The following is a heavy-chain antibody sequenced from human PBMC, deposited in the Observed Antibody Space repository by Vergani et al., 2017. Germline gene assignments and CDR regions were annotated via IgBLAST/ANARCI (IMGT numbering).Heavy chain of an antibody. V-gene: IGHV3-43*02. CDR1: GFTFDDYS. CDR2: ISGDGGST. J-gene: IGHJ6*02. Sequence: EVQLVESGGGVVQPGGSLRLSCAASGFTFDDYSMHWVRQAPGKGLEWGVLISGDGGSTYYADSVTGRLTISRDNSKNALYQQMNSLRTEDTALYYCAKGGGTQSYYYYGMDVWGQGTTVTVSS. CDR3: AKGGGTQSYYYYGMDV.